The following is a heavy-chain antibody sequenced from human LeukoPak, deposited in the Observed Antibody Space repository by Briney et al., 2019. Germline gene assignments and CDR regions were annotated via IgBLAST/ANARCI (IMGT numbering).Heavy chain of an antibody. Sequence: PGGSLRLSCAASGFTFSSYGMHWVRQATGKGLEWVAVIWYDGSNKFYADSVKGRFTISRDNSKNTLYLQMNSLRAEDTAVYYCARDRAAADLDYWGQGTLVTVSS. CDR1: GFTFSSYG. J-gene: IGHJ4*02. CDR3: ARDRAAADLDY. V-gene: IGHV3-33*01. D-gene: IGHD6-13*01. CDR2: IWYDGSNK.